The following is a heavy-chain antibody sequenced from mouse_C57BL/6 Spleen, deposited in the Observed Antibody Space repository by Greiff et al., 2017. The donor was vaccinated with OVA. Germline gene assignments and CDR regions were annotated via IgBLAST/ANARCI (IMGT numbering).Heavy chain of an antibody. CDR1: GYTFTDYY. J-gene: IGHJ2*01. CDR3: AKYYGNYGWYFDY. Sequence: EVQLQQSGPELVKPGASVKISCKASGYTFTDYYMNWVKQSHGKSLEWIGDINPNNGGTSYNQKFKGKATLTVDKSSSTAYMELRSLTSEDSAVYYCAKYYGNYGWYFDYWGQGTTLTVSS. D-gene: IGHD2-1*01. V-gene: IGHV1-26*01. CDR2: INPNNGGT.